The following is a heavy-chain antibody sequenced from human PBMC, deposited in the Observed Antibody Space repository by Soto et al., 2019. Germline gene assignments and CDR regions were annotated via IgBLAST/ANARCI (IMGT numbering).Heavy chain of an antibody. Sequence: PGGSLRLSCAASGFTFSSYAMHWVRQAPGKGLEWVAVISYDGSNKYYADSAKGRFTISRDNSKNTLYLQMNSLRAEDTAVYYCARDRGGSFRHYCYYGMDVWGQGTTVTVSS. CDR1: GFTFSSYA. J-gene: IGHJ6*02. V-gene: IGHV3-30-3*01. CDR3: ARDRGGSFRHYCYYGMDV. D-gene: IGHD1-26*01. CDR2: ISYDGSNK.